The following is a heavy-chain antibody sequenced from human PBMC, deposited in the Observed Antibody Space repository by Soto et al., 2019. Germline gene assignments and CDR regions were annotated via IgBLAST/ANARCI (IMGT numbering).Heavy chain of an antibody. D-gene: IGHD4-17*01. CDR3: ARRYGVYFDY. CDR2: IYYSGST. Sequence: QVQLQESGPGLVKPSETLSLTCTVSGGSISSYYWSWIRQPPGKGLEWIGYIYYSGSTNYNPSLKSRVTISVDTSKNQFSLKLSSVTAADTSGSYCARRYGVYFDYWGQGTLVTVSS. CDR1: GGSISSYY. J-gene: IGHJ4*02. V-gene: IGHV4-59*08.